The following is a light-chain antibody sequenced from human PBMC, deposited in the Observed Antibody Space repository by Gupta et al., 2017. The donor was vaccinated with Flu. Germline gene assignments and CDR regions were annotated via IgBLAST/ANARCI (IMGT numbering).Light chain of an antibody. J-gene: IGLJ2*01. CDR2: EVS. V-gene: IGLV2-8*01. CDR3: SSYAGSNNLVV. CDR1: SSDVGGYNY. Sequence: QSALTQPPSASGSPGQSVTLSCTGTSSDVGGYNYVSWYQQHPGKAPKLMNYEVSKRPSGVPDRFSGSKSGNTAALTVSGLQAEDEADYYCSSYAGSNNLVVFGGGTKLTVL.